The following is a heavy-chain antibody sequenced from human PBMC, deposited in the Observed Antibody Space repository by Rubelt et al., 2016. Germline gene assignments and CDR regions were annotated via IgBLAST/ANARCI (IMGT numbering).Heavy chain of an antibody. Sequence: VQLQESGPGLVKPSGTLSLTCAVSGGSISSSNWWSWVRQPPGKGLEWIGEIYHSGSTNYNPSLKSRVTISVDTSKNQFSLKLSSVTAADTAVYYCARHCSSTSCYDGWFDPWGQGTLVTVSS. CDR1: GGSISSSNW. D-gene: IGHD2-2*01. V-gene: IGHV4-4*02. CDR2: IYHSGST. J-gene: IGHJ5*02. CDR3: ARHCSSTSCYDGWFDP.